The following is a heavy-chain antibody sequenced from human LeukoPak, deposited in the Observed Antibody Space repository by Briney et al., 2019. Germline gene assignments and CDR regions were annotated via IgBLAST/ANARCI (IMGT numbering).Heavy chain of an antibody. CDR1: GGSFSGYY. CDR2: INHSGST. V-gene: IGHV4-34*01. Sequence: KSSETLSLTCAVYGGSFSGYYWSWIRQPPGKGLEWIGEINHSGSTNYNPSLKSRVTISVDTSKNQYSLKLSSVTAAGTAVYYCARGPSSGWYLFTYWGQGTLVTVSS. CDR3: ARGPSSGWYLFTY. J-gene: IGHJ4*02. D-gene: IGHD6-19*01.